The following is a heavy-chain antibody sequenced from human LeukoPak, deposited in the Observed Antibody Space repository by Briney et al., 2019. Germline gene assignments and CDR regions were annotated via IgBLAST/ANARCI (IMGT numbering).Heavy chain of an antibody. CDR2: IYHSGSS. V-gene: IGHV4-38-2*01. CDR1: GYFISTGHY. CDR3: ARLYSDYVGGAFDY. D-gene: IGHD4-11*01. Sequence: SETLSLTCAVSGYFISTGHYWGWVRQPPGKGLEWIGSIYHSGSSYYTPSLKSRVTMSVDTSKNQFSLKLSSVTAADTAVYFCARLYSDYVGGAFDYWGQGTLVTVSS. J-gene: IGHJ4*02.